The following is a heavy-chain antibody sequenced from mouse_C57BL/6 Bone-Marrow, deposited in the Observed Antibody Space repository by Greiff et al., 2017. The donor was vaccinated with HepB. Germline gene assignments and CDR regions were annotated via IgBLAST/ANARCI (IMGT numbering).Heavy chain of an antibody. CDR3: ARDYDGNSLVLYYFDY. V-gene: IGHV14-3*01. J-gene: IGHJ2*01. CDR1: GFNIKNTY. Sequence: EVQGVESVAELVRPGASVKLSCTASGFNIKNTYMHWVKQRPEQGLEWIGRIVPANGNTKYAPKFQGKATITADTSTNTAYLQLSSLTTEDTAIYYCARDYDGNSLVLYYFDYWGQGTTLTVSS. D-gene: IGHD1-1*01. CDR2: IVPANGNT.